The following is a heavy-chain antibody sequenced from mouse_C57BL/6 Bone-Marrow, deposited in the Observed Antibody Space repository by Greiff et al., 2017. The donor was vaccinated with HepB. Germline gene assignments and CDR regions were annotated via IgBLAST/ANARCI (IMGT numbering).Heavy chain of an antibody. Sequence: DVQLVESGPGLVKPSQSLSLTCSVSGYSITSGYNWNWLRQLPGNQLEWMGYISYDGSNNYNPSRKNRISITRDTSKNQFFLKLNSVTTEDTATCYCARAGIITAVVAWGQGTSVTVSS. J-gene: IGHJ4*01. V-gene: IGHV3-6*01. D-gene: IGHD1-1*01. CDR1: GYSITSGYN. CDR2: ISYDGSN. CDR3: ARAGIITAVVA.